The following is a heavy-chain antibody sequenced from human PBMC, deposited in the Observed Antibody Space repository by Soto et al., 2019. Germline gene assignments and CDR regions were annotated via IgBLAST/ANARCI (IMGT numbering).Heavy chain of an antibody. CDR3: ARDPIVGAMGNWFDP. V-gene: IGHV1-2*02. J-gene: IGHJ5*02. D-gene: IGHD1-26*01. Sequence: RASVKVSCKASGHTFTGYYMHWVRQAPGQGLEWMGWINPNSGGTNYAQKFQGRVTMTRDTSISTAYMELSRLRSDDTAVYYCARDPIVGAMGNWFDPWGQGTLVTVSS. CDR2: INPNSGGT. CDR1: GHTFTGYY.